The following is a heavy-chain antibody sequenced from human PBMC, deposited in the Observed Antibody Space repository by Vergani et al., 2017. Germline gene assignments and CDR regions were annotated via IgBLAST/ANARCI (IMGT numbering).Heavy chain of an antibody. D-gene: IGHD3-22*01. Sequence: VQMVESGGGLVKPGGSLRLSCVASGFTFSHYSMNWVRQAPGKGLEWVAVISYDGSNKYYADSVKGRFTISRDNSKNTLYLQMNSLRAEDTAVYYCARDLFYYDSSGYYSGFFDYWGQGTLVTVSS. V-gene: IGHV3-30*03. J-gene: IGHJ4*02. CDR2: ISYDGSNK. CDR1: GFTFSHYS. CDR3: ARDLFYYDSSGYYSGFFDY.